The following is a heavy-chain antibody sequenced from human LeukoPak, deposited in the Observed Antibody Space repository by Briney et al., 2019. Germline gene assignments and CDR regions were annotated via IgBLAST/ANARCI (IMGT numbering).Heavy chain of an antibody. D-gene: IGHD3-22*01. CDR2: INPNSGGT. Sequence: ASVKVSCKASGYTFTGYHMHWVRQAPGQGLEWMGWINPNSGGTNYAQKFQGRVTMTRDTSISTAYMELSRLRSDDTAVYYCARAGSESYYDSSGSLSYWGQGTLVTVSS. J-gene: IGHJ4*02. CDR3: ARAGSESYYDSSGSLSY. CDR1: GYTFTGYH. V-gene: IGHV1-2*02.